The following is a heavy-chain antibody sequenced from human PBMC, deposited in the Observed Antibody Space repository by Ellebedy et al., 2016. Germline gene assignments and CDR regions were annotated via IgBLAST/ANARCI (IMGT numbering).Heavy chain of an antibody. CDR2: IVVGSGNT. V-gene: IGHV1-58*02. J-gene: IGHJ4*02. CDR1: GFTFTSSA. D-gene: IGHD3-3*01. CDR3: ARTTPPEWLLYFDY. Sequence: SVKVSXXASGFTFTSSAMQWVRQARGQRLEWIGWIVVGSGNTNYAQKLQGRVTMTTDTSTSTAYMELRSLRSDDTAVYYCARTTPPEWLLYFDYWGQGTLVTVSS.